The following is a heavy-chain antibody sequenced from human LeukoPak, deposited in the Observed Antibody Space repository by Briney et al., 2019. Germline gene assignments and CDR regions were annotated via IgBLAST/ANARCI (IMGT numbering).Heavy chain of an antibody. CDR2: ISGYNGNT. Sequence: ASVKVSCKASGYTFTSYGITWVRQAPGQGLEWMGWISGYNGNTNYAQKFQGRVTMTRDTSISTAYMELSRLSSDDTAVYYCAREGVMELAVSFDPWGQGTLVTVSS. V-gene: IGHV1-18*01. J-gene: IGHJ5*02. CDR1: GYTFTSYG. CDR3: AREGVMELAVSFDP. D-gene: IGHD1-7*01.